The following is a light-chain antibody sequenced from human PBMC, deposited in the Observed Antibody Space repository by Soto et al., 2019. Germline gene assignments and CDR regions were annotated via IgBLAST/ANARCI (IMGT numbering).Light chain of an antibody. CDR2: AAS. Sequence: IQLTQSPSSLSASVGDRVTISCRASQDISTHLAWFAQKPGKAPKLLIYAASSLQSGVPSRFSGSRSGTDFTLTISSLQPEDFATYYCQQSYSTVAFGQGTRLAIK. V-gene: IGKV1-39*01. CDR3: QQSYSTVA. CDR1: QDISTH. J-gene: IGKJ5*01.